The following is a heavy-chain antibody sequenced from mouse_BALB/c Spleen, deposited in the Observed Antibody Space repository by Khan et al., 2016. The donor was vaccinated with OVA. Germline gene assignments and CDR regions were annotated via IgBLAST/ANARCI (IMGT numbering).Heavy chain of an antibody. CDR2: MWAGGST. J-gene: IGHJ3*01. CDR1: GFSLTNYG. Sequence: QVQLKQSGPGLVAPSQSLSITCTVSGFSLTNYGVHWVRQSSGKGLEWLGVMWAGGSTNYNSAIMSRLNITKDNYKNQIFLKVYSLQTDDTAVDSCTRHCSSSAWFTYWGQWTLVTVSA. D-gene: IGHD1-1*01. V-gene: IGHV2-9*02. CDR3: TRHCSSSAWFTY.